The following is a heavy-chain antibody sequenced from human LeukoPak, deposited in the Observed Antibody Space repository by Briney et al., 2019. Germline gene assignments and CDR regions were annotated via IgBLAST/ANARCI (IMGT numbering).Heavy chain of an antibody. CDR2: IYTSGST. Sequence: SETLSLTCTVSGGSISSGSYYWSWIRQPAGKGLEWIGRIYTSGSTNYNPSLKSRVTISVDTSKNQFSLKLSSVTAADTAVYYCARSASYGDQPPPHYYYYYMDVWGKGTTVTVSS. J-gene: IGHJ6*03. CDR1: GGSISSGSYY. V-gene: IGHV4-61*02. D-gene: IGHD4-17*01. CDR3: ARSASYGDQPPPHYYYYYMDV.